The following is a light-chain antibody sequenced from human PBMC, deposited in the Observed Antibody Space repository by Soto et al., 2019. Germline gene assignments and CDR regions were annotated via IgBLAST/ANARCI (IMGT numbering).Light chain of an antibody. CDR1: SSNIGAGYD. CDR2: NHV. V-gene: IGLV1-40*01. J-gene: IGLJ3*02. CDR3: QSYDSSLTGSV. Sequence: QPVLTQPPSVSGAPGQRVTISCTGSSSNIGAGYDVHWYQQLPGTAPKLLIYNHVNRPSGVPDRFSGSKSDTSASLAITGLQAEDEADYYCQSYDSSLTGSVFGGGTKLTVL.